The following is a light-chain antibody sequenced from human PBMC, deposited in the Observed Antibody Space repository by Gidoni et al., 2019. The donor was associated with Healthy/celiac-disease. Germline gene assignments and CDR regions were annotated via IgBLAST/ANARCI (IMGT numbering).Light chain of an antibody. CDR1: QSVSSY. V-gene: IGKV3-11*01. CDR2: DAS. Sequence: EIVLTQSPATLSLSPGERATLSCRASQSVSSYLAWYQQKPGQAPRLLIYDASNRATGIPARFSGSGSGTDFTLTISRLEPEDVAVYCCQQRSNWPLRTFGGGTKVEIK. J-gene: IGKJ4*01. CDR3: QQRSNWPLRT.